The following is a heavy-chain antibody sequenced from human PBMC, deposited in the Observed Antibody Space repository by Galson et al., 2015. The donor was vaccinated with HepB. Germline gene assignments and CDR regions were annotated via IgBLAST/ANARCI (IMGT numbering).Heavy chain of an antibody. J-gene: IGHJ4*02. CDR3: AIRKSGSYYKGGNHFFDY. CDR2: IIPIFGTG. D-gene: IGHD3-10*01. Sequence: SVKVSCKASGGTFSTYGINWVRQAPGQGLEWMGGIIPIFGTGNYAQKFQGRVTITADTSTSTAYMELSSLRSEDTAVYYCAIRKSGSYYKGGNHFFDYWGQGSLVTVSS. V-gene: IGHV1-69*06. CDR1: GGTFSTYG.